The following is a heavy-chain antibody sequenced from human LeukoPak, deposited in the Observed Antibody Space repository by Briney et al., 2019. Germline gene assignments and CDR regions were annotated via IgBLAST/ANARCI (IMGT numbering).Heavy chain of an antibody. CDR1: GFTFSSYA. D-gene: IGHD3-22*01. Sequence: GGSLRLSCAASGFTFSSYAMSWVRQAPGKGLEWVSAISGSGGSTYYADSVKGRFTISRDNSKNTLYLQMNSLRAEDTAVYYCAKDYYDSSGYRYHFDYWGQGTLVTVSS. V-gene: IGHV3-23*01. J-gene: IGHJ4*02. CDR2: ISGSGGST. CDR3: AKDYYDSSGYRYHFDY.